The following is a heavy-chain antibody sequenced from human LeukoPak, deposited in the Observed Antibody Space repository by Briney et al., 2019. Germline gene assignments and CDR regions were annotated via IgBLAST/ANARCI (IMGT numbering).Heavy chain of an antibody. CDR1: GFTFSDYY. D-gene: IGHD4-17*01. J-gene: IGHJ4*02. Sequence: KAGGSLRLSCAASGFTFSDYYMSWIRQAPGKGLEWVSYISSSSSYTNYADSVKGRFTISRDNAKNSLYLHMNSLRADDTAMYYCARAQGGLRTDYFDYWGQGTLVTVSS. V-gene: IGHV3-11*05. CDR2: ISSSSSYT. CDR3: ARAQGGLRTDYFDY.